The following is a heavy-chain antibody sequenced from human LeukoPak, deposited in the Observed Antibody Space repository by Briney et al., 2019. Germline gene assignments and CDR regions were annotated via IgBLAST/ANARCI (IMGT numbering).Heavy chain of an antibody. Sequence: GSLRLSCAASGFTFSSYWMSWVRQAPGKGLEWVANIKHDGSEKNYVDSVKGRFTISRDNAKNSLYLQMNSLRAEDTAVYYCARDAPNYSSTWYPSHYWGRGTLVTVSS. V-gene: IGHV3-7*03. CDR3: ARDAPNYSSTWYPSHY. J-gene: IGHJ4*02. CDR2: IKHDGSEK. CDR1: GFTFSSYW. D-gene: IGHD6-13*01.